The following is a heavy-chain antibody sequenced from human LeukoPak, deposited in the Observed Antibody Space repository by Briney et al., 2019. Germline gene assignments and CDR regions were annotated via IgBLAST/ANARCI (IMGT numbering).Heavy chain of an antibody. Sequence: PGGSLRLSCAASGFTFSSYAMHWVRQAPGKGLEYVSAISSNGGSTYYANSVKGRFTISRDNSKNTLYLQMGSLRAEDTAVYYCAREYRVPAAADYWGQGTLVTVSS. CDR1: GFTFSSYA. CDR3: AREYRVPAAADY. D-gene: IGHD2-2*01. V-gene: IGHV3-64*01. J-gene: IGHJ4*02. CDR2: ISSNGGST.